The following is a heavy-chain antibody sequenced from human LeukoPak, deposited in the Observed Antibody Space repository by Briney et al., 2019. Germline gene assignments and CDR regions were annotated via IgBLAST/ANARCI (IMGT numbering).Heavy chain of an antibody. CDR3: ARSRITMIVVVRGLAFDI. CDR2: FYYSGSI. D-gene: IGHD3-22*01. J-gene: IGHJ3*02. Sequence: PSETLSLTCTVSGDSISSSSYYWGWIRQPPGKGLEWIGTFYYSGSIYYNPSLTSRVTISVDTSKHEFSLKLSSVTAADTAVCYCARSRITMIVVVRGLAFDIWGQGTMVTVSS. V-gene: IGHV4-39*01. CDR1: GDSISSSSYY.